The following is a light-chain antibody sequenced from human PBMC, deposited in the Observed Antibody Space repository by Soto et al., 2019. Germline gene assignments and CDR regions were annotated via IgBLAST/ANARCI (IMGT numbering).Light chain of an antibody. V-gene: IGKV1-27*01. J-gene: IGKJ1*01. CDR2: VAS. Sequence: DIQMTQSPSSLSASVGDRVTITCRASQGISNYLAWYQQQPGKFPNLLIYVASTLQSGVPSRFSGSGSGTDFTLTISSLQPEDVATYYCQKYNSAPWTFGQGTKVEIK. CDR3: QKYNSAPWT. CDR1: QGISNY.